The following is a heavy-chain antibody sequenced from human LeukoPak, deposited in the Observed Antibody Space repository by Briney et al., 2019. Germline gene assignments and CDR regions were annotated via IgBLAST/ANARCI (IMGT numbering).Heavy chain of an antibody. CDR3: TTVRWLDDYSYYYSMDV. CDR1: GFTFSNAW. V-gene: IGHV3-15*01. J-gene: IGHJ6*03. CDR2: IKSKTDGGTT. Sequence: GGSLRLSCAASGFTFSNAWMSWVRQAPGKGLEWVGRIKSKTDGGTTDYAAPVKGRFTISRDDSKNTLYLQMNSLKTEDTAVYYCTTVRWLDDYSYYYSMDVWGKGTTVTVSS. D-gene: IGHD4-23*01.